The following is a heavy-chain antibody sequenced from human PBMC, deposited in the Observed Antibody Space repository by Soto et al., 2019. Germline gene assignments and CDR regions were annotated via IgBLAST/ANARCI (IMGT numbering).Heavy chain of an antibody. D-gene: IGHD2-15*01. V-gene: IGHV1-46*01. J-gene: IGHJ4*02. Sequence: QVQLVQSGVEVKKPGASVKVSCKASGYTFTNYYIHWVRQAPGQGLEWMGIIHPSGGTATYAQKFQGRVSMARDTSTSTVYMELSSLRSADTAVYYCARADGGNRFDYWGQGTLVTVSS. CDR3: ARADGGNRFDY. CDR1: GYTFTNYY. CDR2: IHPSGGTA.